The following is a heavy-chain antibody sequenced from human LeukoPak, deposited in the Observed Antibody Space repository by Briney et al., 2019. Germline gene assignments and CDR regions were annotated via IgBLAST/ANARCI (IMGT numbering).Heavy chain of an antibody. CDR2: MSSDERNQ. D-gene: IGHD2-21*02. CDR3: AIGGLTTIDY. CDR1: GFSLSDFG. V-gene: IGHV3-30*03. J-gene: IGHJ4*02. Sequence: GGSLRLSCVASGFSLSDFGTHWVRQAPGKGLEWVAVMSSDERNQYYADSVQGRFTLSRDNSRNTLFLQMNSLRVEDTAVYYCAIGGLTTIDYWGQGTLVAVSS.